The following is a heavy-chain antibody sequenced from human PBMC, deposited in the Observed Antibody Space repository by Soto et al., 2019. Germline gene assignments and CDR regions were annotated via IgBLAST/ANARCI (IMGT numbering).Heavy chain of an antibody. Sequence: SETLSLTCAVSGGSISSGGYSWSWIRQPPGKGLEWIGYIYHSGSTYYNPSLKSRVTISVDRSKNQFSLKLSSVTAADTAVYYCARAEIGEPGCSSTSCYYFDYWGQGTLVTVSS. CDR2: IYHSGST. V-gene: IGHV4-30-2*01. D-gene: IGHD2-2*01. J-gene: IGHJ4*02. CDR3: ARAEIGEPGCSSTSCYYFDY. CDR1: GGSISSGGYS.